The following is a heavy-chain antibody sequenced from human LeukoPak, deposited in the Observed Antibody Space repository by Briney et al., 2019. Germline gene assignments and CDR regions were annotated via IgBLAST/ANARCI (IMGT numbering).Heavy chain of an antibody. V-gene: IGHV4-4*07. D-gene: IGHD6-19*01. J-gene: IGHJ5*02. CDR2: IYTSGST. CDR3: ARHFGREQWQNWFDP. Sequence: PSETLSLTCTVSGGSISSYYWSWIRQPAGKGLEWIGRIYTSGSTNYNPSLKSRVTISVDTSKNQFSLKLSSVTAADTAVYYCARHFGREQWQNWFDPWGQGTLVTVSS. CDR1: GGSISSYY.